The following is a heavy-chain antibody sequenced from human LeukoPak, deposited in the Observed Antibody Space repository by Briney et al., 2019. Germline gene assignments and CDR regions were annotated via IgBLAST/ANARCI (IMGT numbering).Heavy chain of an antibody. J-gene: IGHJ6*03. CDR2: ISYDESNQ. CDR1: RFTFSSYG. CDR3: VKDQKKGYSYGYVFYYYYMDV. Sequence: PGGSLRLSCAASRFTFSSYGMHWVRQAPGKGLEWVAAISYDESNQSYADSVKGRFTISRDNSKNTLYLQMNSLRAEDTAVYYCVKDQKKGYSYGYVFYYYYMDVWGKGTTVTISS. D-gene: IGHD5-18*01. V-gene: IGHV3-30*18.